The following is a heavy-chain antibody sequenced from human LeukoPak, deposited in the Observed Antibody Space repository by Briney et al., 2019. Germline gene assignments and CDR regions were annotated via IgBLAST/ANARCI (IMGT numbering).Heavy chain of an antibody. J-gene: IGHJ5*02. CDR3: AREVGYSSSYYGRFDP. CDR1: GGTFSSYA. Sequence: GASVKVSCKASGGTFSSYAISWVRQAPGQGLEWMGRVNPNNGVPNYAQKFQGRVTMTRDTAISTAYMELSSLRSDDTAVYFCAREVGYSSSYYGRFDPWGQGTLVTVSS. CDR2: VNPNNGVP. D-gene: IGHD2-2*01. V-gene: IGHV1-2*06.